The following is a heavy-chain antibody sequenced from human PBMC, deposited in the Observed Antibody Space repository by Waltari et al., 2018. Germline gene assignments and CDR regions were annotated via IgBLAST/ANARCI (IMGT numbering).Heavy chain of an antibody. D-gene: IGHD5-12*01. CDR1: GYTLTELS. Sequence: QVQLVQSGAEVKKPGASVKVSCKVSGYTLTELSMHWVRQAPGKGLEWMGGFDPEDGETIYAQKSQGRVTTTEDTSTDTAYMELSSRRSEDTAMYYCATQRYSGYDSRYYYYYMDVWGKGTTVTV. CDR3: ATQRYSGYDSRYYYYYMDV. J-gene: IGHJ6*03. V-gene: IGHV1-24*01. CDR2: FDPEDGET.